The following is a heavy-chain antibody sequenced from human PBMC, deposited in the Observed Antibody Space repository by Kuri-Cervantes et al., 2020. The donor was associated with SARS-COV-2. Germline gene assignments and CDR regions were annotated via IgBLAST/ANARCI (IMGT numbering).Heavy chain of an antibody. CDR2: IYYSGST. CDR3: ARDHYDSSGYAFDI. Sequence: ESLKISCTVSGGSVSSGSYYWSWIRQPPGKGLEWIGYIYYSGSTNCNPSLKSRVTISVDTSKNQFSLKLSSVTAADTAVYYCARDHYDSSGYAFDIWGQGTMVTVSS. D-gene: IGHD3-22*01. J-gene: IGHJ3*02. V-gene: IGHV4-61*01. CDR1: GGSVSSGSYY.